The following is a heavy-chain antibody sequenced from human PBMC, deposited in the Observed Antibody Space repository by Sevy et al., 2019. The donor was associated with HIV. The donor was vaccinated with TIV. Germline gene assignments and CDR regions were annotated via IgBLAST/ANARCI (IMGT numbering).Heavy chain of an antibody. CDR2: ISYDGRDK. J-gene: IGHJ4*02. CDR1: GFNFRIYA. Sequence: GGSLRLSCAASGFNFRIYAMHWVRQAPGKGLEWVAVISYDGRDKFYAKSVKGRFTISRDNSKNMVFLQLNSLRGDDTAVYYCATGRQGASYGYWGQGTPVTVSS. V-gene: IGHV3-30*03. D-gene: IGHD3-16*01. CDR3: ATGRQGASYGY.